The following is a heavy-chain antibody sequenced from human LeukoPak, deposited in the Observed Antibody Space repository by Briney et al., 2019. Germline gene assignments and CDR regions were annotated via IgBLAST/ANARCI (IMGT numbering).Heavy chain of an antibody. D-gene: IGHD3-10*01. CDR1: GYTFTSYA. V-gene: IGHV7-4-1*02. CDR3: ARLYYGSGSHVLDWYFDL. CDR2: INTNTGNP. Sequence: GASVKVSCKASGYTFTSYAMNWVRQAPGQGLEWMGWINTNTGNPTYAQGFTGRFVFSMDTSVSTAYLQISSLKAEDTAVYYCARLYYGSGSHVLDWYFDLWGRGTLVTVSS. J-gene: IGHJ2*01.